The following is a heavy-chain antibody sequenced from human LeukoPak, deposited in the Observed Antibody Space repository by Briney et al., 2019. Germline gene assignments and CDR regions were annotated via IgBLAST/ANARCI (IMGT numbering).Heavy chain of an antibody. CDR3: ARGYYDILTGYSSFDY. Sequence: ASVKVSCKASGYTFTGYYMHWERQNPRQGLEWMGRINPNNGGTNYAQKFQGRVTMSRDTSISTAYIELSRLRSDDTAVYYCARGYYDILTGYSSFDYWGQGTLVTVSS. J-gene: IGHJ4*02. D-gene: IGHD3-9*01. CDR1: GYTFTGYY. CDR2: INPNNGGT. V-gene: IGHV1-2*06.